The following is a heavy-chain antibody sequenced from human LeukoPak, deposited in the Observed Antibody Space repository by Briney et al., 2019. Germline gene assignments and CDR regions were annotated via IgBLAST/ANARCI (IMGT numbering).Heavy chain of an antibody. CDR3: ARDQMGYRHGNYYYGMDV. CDR2: IYYSGST. J-gene: IGHJ6*02. Sequence: SETLSLTCTVSGGSISSGGYYWSWIRQHPGESLEWIGYIYYSGSTCYNPSLKSRVTISVDTSKNQFSLKLSSVTAADTAVYYCARDQMGYRHGNYYYGMDVWGQGTTVTVSS. V-gene: IGHV4-31*03. D-gene: IGHD3-16*02. CDR1: GGSISSGGYY.